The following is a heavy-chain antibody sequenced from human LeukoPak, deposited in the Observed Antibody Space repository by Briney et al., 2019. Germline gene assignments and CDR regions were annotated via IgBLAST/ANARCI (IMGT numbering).Heavy chain of an antibody. CDR1: GGSISSSSYY. CDR3: ARARYCSGGGCYSEAWYFDL. J-gene: IGHJ2*01. CDR2: IYYSGST. Sequence: SETLSLTCTVSGGSISSSSYYWGWIRQPPGKGLEWIGSIYYSGSTYYNPSLKSRVTISVDTSKNQFSLKLSSVTAADTAVYYCARARYCSGGGCYSEAWYFDLWGRGTLVTVSS. D-gene: IGHD2-15*01. V-gene: IGHV4-39*01.